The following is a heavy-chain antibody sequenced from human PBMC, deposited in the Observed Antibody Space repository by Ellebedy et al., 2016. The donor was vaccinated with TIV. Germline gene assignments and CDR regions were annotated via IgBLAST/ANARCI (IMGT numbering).Heavy chain of an antibody. D-gene: IGHD6-19*01. CDR3: ARGPYGLVRYGIDV. CDR1: GFSFSSYW. CDR2: IKQDAGEK. J-gene: IGHJ6*02. Sequence: PGGSLRLSCAASGFSFSSYWMSWVRQAPGKGPEWVANIKQDAGEKYYVDSVEGRFTISRDNAENSLYLQMNSLRDEDTAVYYCARGPYGLVRYGIDVWGQGTTSPSP. V-gene: IGHV3-7*03.